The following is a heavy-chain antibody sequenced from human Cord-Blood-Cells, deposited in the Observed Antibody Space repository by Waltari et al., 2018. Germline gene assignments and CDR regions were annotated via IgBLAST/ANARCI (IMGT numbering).Heavy chain of an antibody. J-gene: IGHJ6*03. CDR3: ARVKAAAGYYYYYYMDV. D-gene: IGHD6-13*01. CDR2: VNPNRGGT. Sequence: QVQLVQSGAEVKKPGASVKVSCKASGYTFTGYYMHWVRQAPGKGLEGMVGVNPNRGGTSYARKCQGRGTMSRNASIGTADMELSRLRADDTAVYYCARVKAAAGYYYYYYMDVWGKGTTVTVSS. CDR1: GYTFTGYY. V-gene: IGHV1-2*02.